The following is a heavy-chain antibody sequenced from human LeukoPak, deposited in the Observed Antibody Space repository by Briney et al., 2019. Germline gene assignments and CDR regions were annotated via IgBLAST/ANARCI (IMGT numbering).Heavy chain of an antibody. J-gene: IGHJ4*02. CDR3: ARHVVAVGFDY. CDR2: ILYDGSSK. CDR1: GFTFSSYA. Sequence: GGSLRLSCAASGFTFSSYAMHWVRQAPGKGLEWVALILYDGSSKYYADSVKGRFTISRDNAKNSLYLQMNSLRAEDTAVYYCARHVVAVGFDYWGQGTLVTVSS. D-gene: IGHD3-22*01. V-gene: IGHV3-30*07.